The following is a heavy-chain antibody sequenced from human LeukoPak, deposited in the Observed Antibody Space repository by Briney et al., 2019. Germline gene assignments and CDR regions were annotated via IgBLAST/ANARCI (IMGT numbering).Heavy chain of an antibody. CDR1: GCSISSYY. D-gene: IGHD3-10*01. CDR2: IYTSGST. Sequence: SETLSLTCTVSGCSISSYYWSWIRQPAGKGLEWIGRIYTSGSTNYNPSRKSRVTMSADTSKNQFSLKLSSVTAADTAVYYCARDWRRTTMVRGYYYYYGMDVWGQGTTVTVSS. V-gene: IGHV4-4*07. J-gene: IGHJ6*02. CDR3: ARDWRRTTMVRGYYYYYGMDV.